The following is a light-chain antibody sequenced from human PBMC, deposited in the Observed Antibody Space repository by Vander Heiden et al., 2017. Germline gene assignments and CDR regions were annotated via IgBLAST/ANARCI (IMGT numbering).Light chain of an antibody. CDR3: QQRSNWPFT. Sequence: EIVLTQSPATLSLSPGERATLSCRASQSVSSYLAWYQQKPGQAPRLLIYDASNRATGIPARFSGSGSGTDFTLTISSLEPEDFAVYYCQQRSNWPFTFGQGTQLXIK. CDR2: DAS. J-gene: IGKJ5*01. CDR1: QSVSSY. V-gene: IGKV3-11*01.